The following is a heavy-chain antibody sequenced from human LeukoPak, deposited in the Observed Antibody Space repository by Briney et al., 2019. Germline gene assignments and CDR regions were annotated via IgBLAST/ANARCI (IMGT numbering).Heavy chain of an antibody. CDR2: ISYDGSNR. CDR1: GFTFSRYA. Sequence: GGSLRLSCAASGFTFSRYAMHWVRQAPGKGLEWVAVISYDGSNRYYADSVKGRFTISRDNSKNTLYLQMNSLRAEDTAVYYCARGRLEMATTWGQGTLVTVSS. J-gene: IGHJ5*02. CDR3: ARGRLEMATT. D-gene: IGHD5-24*01. V-gene: IGHV3-30-3*01.